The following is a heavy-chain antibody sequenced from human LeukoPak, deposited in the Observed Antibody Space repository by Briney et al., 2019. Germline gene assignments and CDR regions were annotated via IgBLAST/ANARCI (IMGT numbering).Heavy chain of an antibody. CDR3: TRLRHSNTDYYYYYGMDV. CDR1: VCTFSGSA. D-gene: IGHD2/OR15-2a*01. V-gene: IGHV3-73*01. CDR2: IRSTTDT. Sequence: GESLKISCEASVCTFSGSAMHWVRQASRKGLEWVGRIRSTTDTAYAASVNGRFTISRDDSKNTAYLQMNSLKTEDTAVYYCTRLRHSNTDYYYYYGMDVWGQGTTVTVSS. J-gene: IGHJ6*02.